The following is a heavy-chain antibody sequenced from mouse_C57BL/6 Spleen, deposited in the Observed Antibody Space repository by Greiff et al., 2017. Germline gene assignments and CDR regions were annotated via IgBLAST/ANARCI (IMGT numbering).Heavy chain of an antibody. CDR3: ARVLRPSYYGGWFAY. CDR2: ISSGSSTI. CDR1: GFTFSDYG. Sequence: EVQVVESGGGLVKPGGSLKLSCAASGFTFSDYGMHWVRQAPEKGLEWVAYISSGSSTIYYADPVKGRFTISRDNAKNTLFLQMTSLRSEDTAMYYCARVLRPSYYGGWFAYWGQGTLVTVSA. V-gene: IGHV5-17*01. D-gene: IGHD1-1*01. J-gene: IGHJ3*01.